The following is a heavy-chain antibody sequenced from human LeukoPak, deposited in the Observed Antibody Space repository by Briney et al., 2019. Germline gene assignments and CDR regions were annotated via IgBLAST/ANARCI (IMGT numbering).Heavy chain of an antibody. D-gene: IGHD2-2*02. CDR1: GFTFSNAW. J-gene: IGHJ3*02. Sequence: GGSLRLSCATSGFTFSNAWMSWVRQAPGKGLEWVGRIKSKTDGGTTDYAAPVKGRFTISRDDSKNTLYLQMNSLKTEDTAVYYCTTDPIVVVPAAIPGAFDIWGQGTMVTVSS. CDR3: TTDPIVVVPAAIPGAFDI. CDR2: IKSKTDGGTT. V-gene: IGHV3-15*01.